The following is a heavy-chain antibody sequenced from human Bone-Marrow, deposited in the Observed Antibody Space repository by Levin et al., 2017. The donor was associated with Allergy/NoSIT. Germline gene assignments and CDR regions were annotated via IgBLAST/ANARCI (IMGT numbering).Heavy chain of an antibody. CDR3: ARDGGVQVGGDY. CDR1: GFTVSSNY. CDR2: IYSEGTT. V-gene: IGHV3-66*01. J-gene: IGHJ4*02. D-gene: IGHD2-8*02. Sequence: GGSLRLSCVASGFTVSSNYMRWVCQAPGKGLEWVSLIYSEGTTDYADSVKGRFTISRDKSKNTLYLQMNSLRVEDTAVYYCARDGGVQVGGDYVGQGTLVTVSS.